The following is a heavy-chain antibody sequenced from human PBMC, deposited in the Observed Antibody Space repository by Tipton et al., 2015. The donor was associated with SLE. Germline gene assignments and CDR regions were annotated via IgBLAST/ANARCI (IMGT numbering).Heavy chain of an antibody. Sequence: QVQLVQSGAEVKKAGASLKVSCEASGYSFTSYAINWVRQAPGQGLEWMGWITTYDGNTNYEQKFQGRVTMTTDTSTSTAYMELRSLRSDDTAVYYCARGLKFSDAFDRWGQGTMVTVSS. CDR2: ITTYDGNT. CDR3: ARGLKFSDAFDR. D-gene: IGHD5/OR15-5a*01. V-gene: IGHV1-18*01. J-gene: IGHJ3*02. CDR1: GYSFTSYA.